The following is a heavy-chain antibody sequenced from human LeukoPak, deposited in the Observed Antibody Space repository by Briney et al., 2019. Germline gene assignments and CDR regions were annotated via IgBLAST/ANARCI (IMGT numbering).Heavy chain of an antibody. V-gene: IGHV3-74*01. CDR1: GLTFRNYW. D-gene: IGHD1-1*01. J-gene: IGHJ4*02. CDR2: INGDGSDI. Sequence: PGGSLRLSCAVSGLTFRNYWMHWVRQAPGKGLVWVSRINGDGSDISYADSVKGRLTISRDNAKNTLSLQMNSLTDDDTALYYCTGGFGHNWSPFENWGQGTLVTVSS. CDR3: TGGFGHNWSPFEN.